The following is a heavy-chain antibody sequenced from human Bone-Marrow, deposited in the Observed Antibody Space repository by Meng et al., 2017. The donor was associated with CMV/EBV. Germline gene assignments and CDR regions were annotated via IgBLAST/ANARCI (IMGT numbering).Heavy chain of an antibody. CDR2: MNPNSGNI. V-gene: IGHV1-8*01. D-gene: IGHD3-3*01. CDR3: ARQGGYYDFWSGYHRYYYYGMDV. CDR1: GYTFTSYD. J-gene: IGHJ6*02. Sequence: APVKVSCKASGYTFTSYDINWVRQATGQGLEWMGWMNPNSGNIGYAQKYQGRVTMTRNISISTAYMELSSLRPEDTAVYYCARQGGYYDFWSGYHRYYYYGMDVWGQGTTVTVPS.